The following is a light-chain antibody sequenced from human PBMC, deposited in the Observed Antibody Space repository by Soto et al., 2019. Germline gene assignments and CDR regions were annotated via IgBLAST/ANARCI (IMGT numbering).Light chain of an antibody. J-gene: IGKJ3*01. Sequence: EIVLTQSPGTLSLSPGERATLSCRASQSVSSSYLAWYQQKPGQAPRLLIYGASSRATGIPARFSGSGSGTDFTVTISRLEPEDFAVYYWQQYGSSLTFGPGTKVDI. CDR2: GAS. CDR3: QQYGSSLT. V-gene: IGKV3-20*01. CDR1: QSVSSSY.